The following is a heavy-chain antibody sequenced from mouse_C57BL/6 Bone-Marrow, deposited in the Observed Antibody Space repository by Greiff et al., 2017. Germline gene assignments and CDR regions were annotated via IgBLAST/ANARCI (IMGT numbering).Heavy chain of an antibody. CDR3: TTWLLRYFDV. V-gene: IGHV14-4*01. J-gene: IGHJ1*03. CDR2: IDPENGDT. CDR1: GFNIKDDY. Sequence: EVKVEESGAELVRPGASVKLSCTASGFNIKDDYMHWVKQRPEQGLEWIGWIDPENGDTEYASKFQGKATITADTSSNTAYLQLSSLTSEDTAVYYCTTWLLRYFDVWGTGTTVTVSS. D-gene: IGHD2-3*01.